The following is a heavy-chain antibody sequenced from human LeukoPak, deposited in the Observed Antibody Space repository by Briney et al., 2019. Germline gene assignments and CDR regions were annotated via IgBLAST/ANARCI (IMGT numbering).Heavy chain of an antibody. CDR2: INPNSGGT. Sequence: ASVKVSCKASGYTFTVYYMHWVRQAPGQGLEWMGWINPNSGGTNYAQKFQGRVTMTRDTSISTAYMELSRLRSDDTAVYYCARVATIGPSNFDPWGRGTLVTVSS. V-gene: IGHV1-2*02. CDR3: ARVATIGPSNFDP. D-gene: IGHD5-12*01. CDR1: GYTFTVYY. J-gene: IGHJ2*01.